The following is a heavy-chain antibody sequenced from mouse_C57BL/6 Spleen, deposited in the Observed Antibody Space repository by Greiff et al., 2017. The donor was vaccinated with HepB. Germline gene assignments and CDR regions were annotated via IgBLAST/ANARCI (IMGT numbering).Heavy chain of an antibody. CDR1: GYAFSSSW. D-gene: IGHD2-5*01. J-gene: IGHJ2*01. V-gene: IGHV1-82*01. CDR2: IYPGDGDT. Sequence: QVQLQQSGPELVKPGASVKISCKASGYAFSSSWMNWVKQRPGKGLEWIGRIYPGDGDTNYNGKFKGKATLTADKSSSTAYMQLSSLTSEDSAVYFCARERAYYSNFDYWGQGTTLTVSS. CDR3: ARERAYYSNFDY.